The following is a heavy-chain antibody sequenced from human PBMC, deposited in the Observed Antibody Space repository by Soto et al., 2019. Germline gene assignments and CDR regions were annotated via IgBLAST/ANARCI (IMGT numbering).Heavy chain of an antibody. Sequence: PGGSLRLSCAASGFTFSSYWMSWVHQAPGKGLEWVANIKQDGSEKYYVDSVKGRFTISRDNAKNSLYLQMNSLRAEDTAVYYCARDGYSYGYRGVDYWGQGTLVTVSS. CDR2: IKQDGSEK. J-gene: IGHJ4*02. D-gene: IGHD5-18*01. CDR3: ARDGYSYGYRGVDY. V-gene: IGHV3-7*03. CDR1: GFTFSSYW.